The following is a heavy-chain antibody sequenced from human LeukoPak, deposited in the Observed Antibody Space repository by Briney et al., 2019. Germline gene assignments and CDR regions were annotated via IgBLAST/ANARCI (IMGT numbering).Heavy chain of an antibody. CDR3: ACGYCSGGSCHSAAFDP. V-gene: IGHV3-30*14. Sequence: LSLTCTVSGVSISTYYWSWVRQAPGKGLEWVAVISYDGSNKYYADSVKGRFTISRDNSKNTLYLQMGSLRAEDMAVYYCACGYCSGGSCHSAAFDPWGQGTLVTVSS. CDR2: ISYDGSNK. J-gene: IGHJ5*02. CDR1: GVSISTYY. D-gene: IGHD2-15*01.